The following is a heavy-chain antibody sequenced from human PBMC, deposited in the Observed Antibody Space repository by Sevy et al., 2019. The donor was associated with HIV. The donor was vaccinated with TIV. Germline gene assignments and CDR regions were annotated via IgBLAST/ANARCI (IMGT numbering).Heavy chain of an antibody. V-gene: IGHV3-33*01. CDR2: IWYDGSSK. J-gene: IGHJ4*02. Sequence: GGSLRLSCVASQFNFDTYAIHWVRQAPGKGREWEAMIWYDGSSKDYAESVKGRCGISRDNSQKTAFLQMNGLRAEDTGVYYCATNMVRVGAYDSYFNVWGQGSLVTVSS. CDR1: QFNFDTYA. CDR3: ATNMVRVGAYDSYFNV. D-gene: IGHD3-10*01.